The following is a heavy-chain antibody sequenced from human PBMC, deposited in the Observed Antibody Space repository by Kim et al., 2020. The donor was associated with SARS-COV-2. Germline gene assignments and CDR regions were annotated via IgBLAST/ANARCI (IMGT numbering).Heavy chain of an antibody. CDR1: GGSLSGYY. V-gene: IGHV4-34*01. CDR2: INHSGST. CDR3: ARRRAHYVWGSYRYAVDY. D-gene: IGHD3-16*02. J-gene: IGHJ4*02. Sequence: SETLSLTCAVYGGSLSGYYWSWIRQPPGKGLEWIGEINHSGSTNYNPSLKSRVTISVDTSKNQFSLKLSSVTAADTAVYYCARRRAHYVWGSYRYAVDYWGQGTLVTVSS.